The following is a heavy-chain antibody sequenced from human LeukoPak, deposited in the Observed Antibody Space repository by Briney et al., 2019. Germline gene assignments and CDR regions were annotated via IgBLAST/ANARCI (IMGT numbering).Heavy chain of an antibody. Sequence: SETLSLTCTVSGGSISSSSYYWGWIRQPPGKGLEWIGIIYYSGSTYYNPSLKSRVTISVDTSKNQFSLKLSSVTAADTAVYYCARDPLYSSGPEDYWGQGTLVTVSS. CDR3: ARDPLYSSGPEDY. V-gene: IGHV4-39*07. CDR2: IYYSGST. CDR1: GGSISSSSYY. D-gene: IGHD6-19*01. J-gene: IGHJ4*02.